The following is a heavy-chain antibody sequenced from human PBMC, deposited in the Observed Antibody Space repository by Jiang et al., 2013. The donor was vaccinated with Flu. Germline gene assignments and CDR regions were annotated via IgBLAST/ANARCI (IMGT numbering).Heavy chain of an antibody. CDR1: GYTLTELS. J-gene: IGHJ5*02. V-gene: IGHV1-24*01. CDR2: FDPEDGET. Sequence: KVSGYTLTELSMHWVRQAPGKGLEWMGGFDPEDGETIYAQKFQGRVTMTEDTSTDTAYMELSSLRSEDTAVYYCATATQLNYCSSTSCYQGFDPWGQGTLVTVSS. D-gene: IGHD2-2*01. CDR3: ATATQLNYCSSTSCYQGFDP.